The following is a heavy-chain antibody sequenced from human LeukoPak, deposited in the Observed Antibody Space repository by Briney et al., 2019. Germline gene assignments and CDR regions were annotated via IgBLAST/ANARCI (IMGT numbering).Heavy chain of an antibody. V-gene: IGHV3-23*01. CDR2: ISGSGGST. CDR3: AKDQEDYFGSEFALHF. CDR1: GFTFRRYD. D-gene: IGHD3-10*01. J-gene: IGHJ4*02. Sequence: PGGSLRLSCAASGFTFRRYDMSWVRQAPGKGVEWVSAISGSGGSTYYADSVKGRFTISRDNSKNTLYVQMHTLRAEDTAVYYCAKDQEDYFGSEFALHFWARGTLLTVSS.